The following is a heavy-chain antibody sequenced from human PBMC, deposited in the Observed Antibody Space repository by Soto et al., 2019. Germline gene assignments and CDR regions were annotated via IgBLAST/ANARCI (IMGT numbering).Heavy chain of an antibody. D-gene: IGHD3-10*01. V-gene: IGHV3-64D*06. CDR1: GFTFSSYA. CDR3: VKGAPMVRGALKNSVFDY. J-gene: IGHJ4*02. Sequence: GGSLRLSCSASGFTFSSYAMHWVRQAPGKGLEYVSAISSNGGSTYYADSVKGRFTISRDNSKNTLYLQMSSLRAEDTAVYYCVKGAPMVRGALKNSVFDYWGQGTLVTVSS. CDR2: ISSNGGST.